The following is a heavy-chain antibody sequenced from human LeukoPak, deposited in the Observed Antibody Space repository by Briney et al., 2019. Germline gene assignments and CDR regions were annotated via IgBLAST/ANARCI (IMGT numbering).Heavy chain of an antibody. CDR3: ASLYQAANYYYYGMDV. Sequence: SQTLSLTCTVSGGSISSGSYYWSWIRQPAGKGLEWIGRIYTSGSTNYNPSLKSRVTISVDTSKNQFSLKLSSVTAADTAVYCCASLYQAANYYYYGMDVWGQGTTVTVSS. CDR2: IYTSGST. V-gene: IGHV4-61*02. CDR1: GGSISSGSYY. J-gene: IGHJ6*02. D-gene: IGHD3-16*02.